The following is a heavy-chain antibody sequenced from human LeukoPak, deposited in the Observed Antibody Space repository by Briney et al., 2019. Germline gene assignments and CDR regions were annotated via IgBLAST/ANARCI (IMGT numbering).Heavy chain of an antibody. V-gene: IGHV3-30*18. CDR1: GFTFSSYA. CDR3: AKGAYSSSMDV. Sequence: GGSLRLSCAASGFTFSSYAMSWVRQAPGKGLEWVAVISYDGSNKYYADSVKGRFTISRDNSKNTLYLQMNSLRAEDTAVYYCAKGAYSSSMDVWGQGTTVTVSS. CDR2: ISYDGSNK. D-gene: IGHD6-13*01. J-gene: IGHJ6*02.